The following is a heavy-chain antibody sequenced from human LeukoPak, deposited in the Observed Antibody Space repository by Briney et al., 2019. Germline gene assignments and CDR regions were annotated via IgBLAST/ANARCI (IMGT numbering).Heavy chain of an antibody. D-gene: IGHD3-22*01. CDR2: IRSRTSGGAT. Sequence: RSGGSLRLSCTASGLSFSNAWMSWVRQAPGKGLEWVGRIRSRTSGGATDYAAPVRGRFTISRDDSQNTLYLQMNSLKTEDTAVYYCTTYSYSYDVTGYSYFDHWGQGIPVTVSS. J-gene: IGHJ4*02. CDR3: TTYSYSYDVTGYSYFDH. V-gene: IGHV3-15*01. CDR1: GLSFSNAW.